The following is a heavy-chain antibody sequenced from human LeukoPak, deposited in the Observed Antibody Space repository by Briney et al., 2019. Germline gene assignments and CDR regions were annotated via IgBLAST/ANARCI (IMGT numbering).Heavy chain of an antibody. Sequence: SETLSLTCTVSGGSISSYYWGWIRQPPGKGLEWIGSIYHSGSTYYNPSLKSRVTISVDTSKNQFSLKLSSVTAADTAVYYCARHLRGGDFKGAFDIWGQGTMVTVSS. V-gene: IGHV4-38-2*02. J-gene: IGHJ3*02. CDR1: GGSISSYY. D-gene: IGHD2-21*01. CDR3: ARHLRGGDFKGAFDI. CDR2: IYHSGST.